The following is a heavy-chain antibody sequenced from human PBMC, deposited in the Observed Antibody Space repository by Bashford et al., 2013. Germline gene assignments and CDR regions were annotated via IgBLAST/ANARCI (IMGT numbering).Heavy chain of an antibody. J-gene: IGHJ4*02. CDR2: ISSSSSYI. V-gene: IGHV3-21*01. D-gene: IGHD2-15*01. CDR3: ARARSLVLATQY. Sequence: VRQAPGKGLEWVSSISSSSSYIYYADSVKGRFTISRDNAKNSLYLQMNSLRAEDTAVYYCARARSLVLATQYWGQGTLVTVSS.